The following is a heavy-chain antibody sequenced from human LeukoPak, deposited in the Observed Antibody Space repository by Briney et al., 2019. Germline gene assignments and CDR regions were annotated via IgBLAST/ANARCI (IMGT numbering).Heavy chain of an antibody. D-gene: IGHD2-15*01. J-gene: IGHJ6*03. CDR1: GYTFSSYS. Sequence: ASVKVSCKASGYTFSSYSISWVRQAPGQGLEWMGWITTYNGNTNYAQNLQGRVTMTTDTSKSTAYMELRSLRSDDTAVYYCARVELLLPYYYYMDVWGKGTTVTISS. CDR3: ARVELLLPYYYYMDV. V-gene: IGHV1-18*01. CDR2: ITTYNGNT.